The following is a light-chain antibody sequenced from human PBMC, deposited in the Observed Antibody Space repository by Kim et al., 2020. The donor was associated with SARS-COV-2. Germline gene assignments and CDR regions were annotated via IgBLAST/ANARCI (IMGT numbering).Light chain of an antibody. CDR2: AAS. J-gene: IGKJ3*01. V-gene: IGKV1-39*01. CDR3: QQSYITPFT. Sequence: DIQMTQSPSSLSASVGDRVTITCRTTQSISSHLNWYQQKPGRAPKLLISAASTLQGGVPSRFSGSGSETDFTLTISSLQPEDFATYFCQQSYITPFTFGPGTKLESN. CDR1: QSISSH.